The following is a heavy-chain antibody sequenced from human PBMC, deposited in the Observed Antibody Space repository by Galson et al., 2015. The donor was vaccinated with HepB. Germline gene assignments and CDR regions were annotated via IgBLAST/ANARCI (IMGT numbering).Heavy chain of an antibody. CDR1: GFTVSSNY. CDR2: IYSGGST. J-gene: IGHJ4*02. D-gene: IGHD6-19*01. CDR3: ASGGLAVAGIPFDY. Sequence: SLRLSCAASGFTVSSNYMSWVRQAPGKGLEWVSVIYSGGSTYYADSVKGRFTISRDNSKNTLYLQMNSLRAEDTAVYYCASGGLAVAGIPFDYWGQGTLVTVSS. V-gene: IGHV3-53*01.